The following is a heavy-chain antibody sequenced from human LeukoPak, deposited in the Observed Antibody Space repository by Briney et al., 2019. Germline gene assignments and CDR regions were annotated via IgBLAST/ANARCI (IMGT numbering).Heavy chain of an antibody. CDR3: ARLGAELPWYYYYYMDV. D-gene: IGHD3-16*01. V-gene: IGHV4-39*01. CDR2: IYYSGST. CDR1: GGSISSSSYY. J-gene: IGHJ6*03. Sequence: PSETLSLTCTVSGGSISSSSYYWGWIRQPPGKGLEWIGSIYYSGSTYYNPSLKSRVTISVDTSKNRFSLKLSSVTAADTAVYYCARLGAELPWYYYYYMDVWGKGTTVTVSS.